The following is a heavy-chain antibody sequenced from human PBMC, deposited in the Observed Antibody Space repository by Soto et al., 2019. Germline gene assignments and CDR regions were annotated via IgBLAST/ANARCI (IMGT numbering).Heavy chain of an antibody. Sequence: QVQLVQSGAEVKKPGSSVKVSCKASGATLNTVINYGITWVRQAPGQGLEWIGGIIPVCGTAHYAQQFQGRVTISADESTRTGYMELSSLRSEDTAVYYCAIGAATKIVVVIYDAFEIWGQGTMVTVSS. CDR3: AIGAATKIVVVIYDAFEI. D-gene: IGHD3-22*01. CDR1: GATLNTVINYG. V-gene: IGHV1-69*12. CDR2: IIPVCGTA. J-gene: IGHJ3*02.